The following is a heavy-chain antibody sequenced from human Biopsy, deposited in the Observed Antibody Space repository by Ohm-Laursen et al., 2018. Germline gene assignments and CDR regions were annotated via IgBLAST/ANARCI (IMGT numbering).Heavy chain of an antibody. J-gene: IGHJ5*02. D-gene: IGHD3-3*01. CDR1: GGSIISYY. CDR2: VYNGGIT. V-gene: IGHV4-59*01. Sequence: TLSLTWRVSGGSIISYYWTRIRQPPGQGLEWIGHVYNGGITNYNPSLKSRVTISKDTSKNQFSLQVNSVTAADTAVYYCARTPRDSFWSGSYKRGLWFDPWGQGTLVIVSS. CDR3: ARTPRDSFWSGSYKRGLWFDP.